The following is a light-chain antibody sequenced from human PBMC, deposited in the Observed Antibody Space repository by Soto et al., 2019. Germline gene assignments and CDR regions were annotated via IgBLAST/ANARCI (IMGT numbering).Light chain of an antibody. V-gene: IGKV1-33*01. CDR3: QQYDNHLLYS. CDR1: QDISNY. Sequence: DIQMTQSPSSLSASVGDRVTITCQASQDISNYLNWYQQKPGKAPKLLIYDASNLETGVPSWFSGSGSGTDFTFTISSLQPEDIETYYCQQYDNHLLYSFGQGTKLEIK. CDR2: DAS. J-gene: IGKJ2*03.